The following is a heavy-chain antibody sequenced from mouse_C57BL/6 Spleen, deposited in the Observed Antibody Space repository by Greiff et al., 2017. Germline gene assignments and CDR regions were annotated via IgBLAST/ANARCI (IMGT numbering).Heavy chain of an antibody. CDR2: IDPSDSYT. CDR3: ARYGNYVFDY. D-gene: IGHD2-1*01. CDR1: GYTFTSYW. V-gene: IGHV1-50*01. Sequence: VQLQQPGAELVKPGASVKLSCKASGYTFTSYWMQWVKQRPGQGLEWIGEIDPSDSYTNYNQKFKGKATLTVDTSSSTAYMQLSSLTSEDSAVYDCARYGNYVFDYWGQGTTLTVSS. J-gene: IGHJ2*01.